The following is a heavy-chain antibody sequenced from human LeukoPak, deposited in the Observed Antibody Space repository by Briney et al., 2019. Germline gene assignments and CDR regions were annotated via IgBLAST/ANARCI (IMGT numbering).Heavy chain of an antibody. D-gene: IGHD2-21*02. CDR1: GGSFSGYY. CDR3: ARGYCGGDCYHDNWFDP. V-gene: IGHV4-34*01. J-gene: IGHJ5*02. CDR2: INHSGST. Sequence: SETLSLTCAVYGGSFSGYYWSWIRQPPGKGLEWIGEINHSGSTNYNPSLKSRVTLSVDTSKNQFSLKLSSVTAADTAVYYCARGYCGGDCYHDNWFDPWGQGTLVTVSS.